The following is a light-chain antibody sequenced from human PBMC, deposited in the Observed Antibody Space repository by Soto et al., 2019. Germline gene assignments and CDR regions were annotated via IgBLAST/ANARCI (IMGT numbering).Light chain of an antibody. Sequence: DVVMTQSPLSLPVTLGQPASISCRSSQSLVSSDGNTYLNWFQQRPGQSPRRLFYTVSNRDSGVPDRFSGSGSGTDFTLKISRVEAEDIGVYYCMQHTHWPHTFGQGTKLEMK. CDR3: MQHTHWPHT. CDR2: TVS. J-gene: IGKJ2*01. V-gene: IGKV2-30*01. CDR1: QSLVSSDGNTY.